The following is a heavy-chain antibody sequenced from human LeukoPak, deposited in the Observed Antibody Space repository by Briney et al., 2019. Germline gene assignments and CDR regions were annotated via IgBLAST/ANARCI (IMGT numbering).Heavy chain of an antibody. D-gene: IGHD3-16*01. CDR1: GGSISSYY. CDR3: ARVGSGFVGY. J-gene: IGHJ4*02. V-gene: IGHV4-59*01. CDR2: SHYSGGT. Sequence: SETLSLTCTVSGGSISSYYWSWIRQPPGKGLEWIGYSHYSGGTNYNSSLKSRVTISVDTSRSLFSLKLTSVTAADTAVYYCARVGSGFVGYWGQGTLVTVSS.